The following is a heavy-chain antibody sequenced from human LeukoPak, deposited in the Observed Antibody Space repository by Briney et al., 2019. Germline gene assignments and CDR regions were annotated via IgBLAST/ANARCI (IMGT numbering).Heavy chain of an antibody. Sequence: SETLSLTCTVSGGSISSYYWSWIRQPAGKGLEWIRCIYTSGSTNYNPSLKSRVTMSVDTSKNEFSLKLSSVTAADTAVYYCARDHAAAGTFWVGLFHYYWGQGTLVTVSS. CDR3: ARDHAAAGTFWVGLFHYY. D-gene: IGHD6-13*01. CDR1: GGSISSYY. CDR2: IYTSGST. V-gene: IGHV4-4*07. J-gene: IGHJ4*02.